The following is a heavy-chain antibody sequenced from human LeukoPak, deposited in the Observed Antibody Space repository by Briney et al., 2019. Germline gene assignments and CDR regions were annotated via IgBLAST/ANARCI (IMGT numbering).Heavy chain of an antibody. CDR2: INPNSGGT. D-gene: IGHD2-2*01. V-gene: IGHV1-2*02. CDR3: ARANGEGYCSSTSCYGGYYYYYGMDV. Sequence: SVKVSCKASGYTFTGYYMHWVRQAPGQGLEWMGWINPNSGGTNYAQKFQGRVTMTRDTSISTAYMELSRLRSDDTAVYYCARANGEGYCSSTSCYGGYYYYYGMDVWGQGTTVTVSS. CDR1: GYTFTGYY. J-gene: IGHJ6*02.